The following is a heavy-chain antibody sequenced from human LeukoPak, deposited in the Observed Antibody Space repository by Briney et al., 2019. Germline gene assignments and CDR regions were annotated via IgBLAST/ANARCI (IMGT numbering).Heavy chain of an antibody. J-gene: IGHJ4*02. Sequence: SETLSLTCSVSGGSVSNYYWSWIRQPPGKGLEWIGHVYCTGSTNYNPSLKSRVTMFEDKSKNQFSLRLYSVTVADTAVYYCARHFAYSSSSYFDYWGQGSLVTVSS. CDR3: ARHFAYSSSSYFDY. CDR1: GGSVSNYY. D-gene: IGHD6-6*01. V-gene: IGHV4-59*08. CDR2: VYCTGST.